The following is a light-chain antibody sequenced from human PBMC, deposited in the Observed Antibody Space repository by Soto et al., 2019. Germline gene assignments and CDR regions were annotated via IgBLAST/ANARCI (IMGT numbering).Light chain of an antibody. CDR1: QSVSSN. V-gene: IGKV3-15*01. CDR3: QQYNTWYT. J-gene: IGKJ2*01. Sequence: EIVMTQSPVTLSASPGERATLSCRASQSVSSNLAWYQQKPGQAPRLLIYGASTRATGIPARFSGSGSGTEFTLTISSLQSEDFAVYYCQQYNTWYTFGQGTKLEI. CDR2: GAS.